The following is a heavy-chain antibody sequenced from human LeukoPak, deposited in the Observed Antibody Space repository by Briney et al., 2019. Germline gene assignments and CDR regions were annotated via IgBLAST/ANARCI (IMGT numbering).Heavy chain of an antibody. Sequence: SETLSLTCTVSGGSISSYYWSWIRQPPGKGLEWIGYIYYSGSTNYNPSLKSRVTISVDTSKNQFSLKLSSVTAADTAVYYCARTGGDTMIGVGSAFDIWGQGTMVTDSS. CDR3: ARTGGDTMIGVGSAFDI. J-gene: IGHJ3*02. D-gene: IGHD3-22*01. CDR1: GGSISSYY. V-gene: IGHV4-59*01. CDR2: IYYSGST.